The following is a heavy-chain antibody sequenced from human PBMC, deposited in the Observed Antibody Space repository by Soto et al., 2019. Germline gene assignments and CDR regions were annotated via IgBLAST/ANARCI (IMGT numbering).Heavy chain of an antibody. V-gene: IGHV1-18*04. Sequence: ASVKVSCKASGYTFTSYGISWVRQAPGQGLEWMGWISAYNGNTNYAQKLQGGVTMTTDTSTSTAYMELRSLRSDDTAVYYCARFLTGPPIVVVPQGFDYWGQGNLVTVSS. D-gene: IGHD3-22*01. CDR1: GYTFTSYG. J-gene: IGHJ4*02. CDR2: ISAYNGNT. CDR3: ARFLTGPPIVVVPQGFDY.